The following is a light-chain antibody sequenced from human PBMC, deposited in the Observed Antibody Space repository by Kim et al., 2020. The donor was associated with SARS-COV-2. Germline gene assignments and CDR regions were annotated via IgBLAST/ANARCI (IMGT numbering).Light chain of an antibody. V-gene: IGKV3-20*01. J-gene: IGKJ2*01. Sequence: LSPGERAPLSGGAKKSVSTSYLALHQQKPGTAPRLLIYGASSRANGIPDRCSGSGSGTDFTLTISRLEPEDFAVYYCQQYGSSPYTFGQGTKLEI. CDR3: QQYGSSPYT. CDR1: KSVSTSY. CDR2: GAS.